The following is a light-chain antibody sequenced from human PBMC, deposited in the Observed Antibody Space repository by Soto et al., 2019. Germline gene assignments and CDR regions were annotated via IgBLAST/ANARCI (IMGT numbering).Light chain of an antibody. CDR2: TAS. V-gene: IGKV1-39*01. Sequence: DIQMTQSPSSLSASVGDRVTITCRTSRSVSTYLNWYQQRPGEAPKLLIYTASSLQSGVPSRFTGSGSGTDFTLTISSLQPEDFATYYCQQSYSVPFAFGGGTKVEI. J-gene: IGKJ4*01. CDR3: QQSYSVPFA. CDR1: RSVSTY.